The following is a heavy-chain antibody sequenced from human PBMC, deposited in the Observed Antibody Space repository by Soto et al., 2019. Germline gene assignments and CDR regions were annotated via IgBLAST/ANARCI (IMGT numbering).Heavy chain of an antibody. CDR3: ARDLAITGITDYYYYGMDV. J-gene: IGHJ6*02. CDR1: GFTFSSYA. Sequence: GGSLRLSCAASGFTFSSYAMHWVRQAPGKGLEWVAVISYDGSNKYYADSVKGRFTISRDNSKNTLYLQMNSLRAEDTAVYYCARDLAITGITDYYYYGMDVWGQGTTVTVSS. CDR2: ISYDGSNK. D-gene: IGHD1-20*01. V-gene: IGHV3-30-3*01.